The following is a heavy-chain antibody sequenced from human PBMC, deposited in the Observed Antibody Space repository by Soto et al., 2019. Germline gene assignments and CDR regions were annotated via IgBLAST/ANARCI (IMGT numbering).Heavy chain of an antibody. CDR3: ARSFRTQYFHAMDV. CDR2: IMPMYGIG. CDR1: GGTFSSYA. V-gene: IGHV1-69*01. Sequence: QVQLVQSGAEVKKPGSSVKVSCKASGGTFSSYAFSWVRQAPGQGLEWMGGIMPMYGIGNYAEKFQGRVTITADESTSTDYMEMSSLRSEDPAIYYCARSFRTQYFHAMDVWGQGTTVTVS. J-gene: IGHJ6*02.